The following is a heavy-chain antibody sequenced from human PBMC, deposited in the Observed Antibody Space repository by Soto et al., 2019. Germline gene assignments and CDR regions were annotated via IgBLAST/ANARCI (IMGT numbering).Heavy chain of an antibody. J-gene: IGHJ4*02. D-gene: IGHD4-17*01. Sequence: ASVKVSCKASGYTFTSYAMHWVRQAPGQRLEWMGWINAGNGNTKYSQKFQGRVTITRDTSASTAYMELSSLRSEDTAVYYCAREDSTGPSFDYWGQGTLVTVSS. CDR2: INAGNGNT. CDR3: AREDSTGPSFDY. V-gene: IGHV1-3*01. CDR1: GYTFTSYA.